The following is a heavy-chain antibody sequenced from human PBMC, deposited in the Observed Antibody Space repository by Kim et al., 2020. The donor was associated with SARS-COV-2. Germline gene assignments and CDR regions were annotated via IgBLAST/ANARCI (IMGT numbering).Heavy chain of an antibody. CDR3: AKALIVGAGGYYYGMDV. J-gene: IGHJ6*02. CDR1: GFTFSSYG. V-gene: IGHV3-33*06. CDR2: IWYDGSNK. D-gene: IGHD1-26*01. Sequence: GGSLRLSCAASGFTFSSYGMHWVRQAPGKGLEWVVVIWYDGSNKYYADSVKGRFTISRDNSKNTLYVQMNSLRAEDTAVYYCAKALIVGAGGYYYGMDVGGQGATVTVSS.